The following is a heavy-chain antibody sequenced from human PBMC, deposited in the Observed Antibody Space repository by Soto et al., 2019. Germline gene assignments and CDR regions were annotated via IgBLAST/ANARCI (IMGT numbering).Heavy chain of an antibody. D-gene: IGHD3-10*01. V-gene: IGHV4-61*01. CDR2: IYYSGSA. CDR1: GDSVTSVSDY. CDR3: ARGVGFGYYYYHMDL. Sequence: PSETQSLTCTVSGDSVTSVSDYWSWIRQPPGKGLEWIGYIYYSGSADYNPSLGSRVTISIDTSKNQFSLKLTSVTAADTAVYYCARGVGFGYYYYHMDLWGQGTTVTVSS. J-gene: IGHJ6*02.